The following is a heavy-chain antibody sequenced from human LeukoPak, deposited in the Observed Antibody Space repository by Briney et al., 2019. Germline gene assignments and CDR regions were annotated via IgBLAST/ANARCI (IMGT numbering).Heavy chain of an antibody. V-gene: IGHV3-33*01. CDR2: IWYDGRNQ. D-gene: IGHD2-2*01. CDR1: GFTFSNYG. J-gene: IGHJ4*02. Sequence: GGSLRLSCAASGFTFSNYGMHWVRQAPGRGLEWVTIIWYDGRNQYYADSVKGRFTISRDNSKNTLYLRMNSLRVEDTAVYYCARDDCSTPSCYGYWGQGTLVTVSS. CDR3: ARDDCSTPSCYGY.